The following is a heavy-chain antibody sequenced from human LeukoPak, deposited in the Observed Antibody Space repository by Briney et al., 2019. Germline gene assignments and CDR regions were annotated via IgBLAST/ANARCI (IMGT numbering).Heavy chain of an antibody. D-gene: IGHD1-26*01. V-gene: IGHV4-34*01. Sequence: SKTLSLTCAVYGGSFSGYYWSWIRQPPGKGLEWIGEINHSGSTNYNPSLKSRVTISVDTSKNQFSLKLSSVTAADTAVYYCARGKELEYFDYWGQGTLVTVSS. CDR3: ARGKELEYFDY. CDR2: INHSGST. J-gene: IGHJ4*02. CDR1: GGSFSGYY.